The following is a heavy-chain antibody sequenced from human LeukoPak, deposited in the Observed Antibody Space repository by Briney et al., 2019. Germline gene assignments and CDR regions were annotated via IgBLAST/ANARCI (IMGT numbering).Heavy chain of an antibody. J-gene: IGHJ4*02. V-gene: IGHV3-30*02. CDR1: GFTFSSYG. CDR2: IRYDGSNK. CDR3: AKALQRNRGSSGYYTPLDY. D-gene: IGHD3-22*01. Sequence: SGGSLRLSCAASGFTFSSYGMHWVRQAPGKGLEWVAFIRYDGSNKYYADSVKGRFTISRDNSKNTLYLQMNSLRAEDTAVYYCAKALQRNRGSSGYYTPLDYWGQGTLVTVSS.